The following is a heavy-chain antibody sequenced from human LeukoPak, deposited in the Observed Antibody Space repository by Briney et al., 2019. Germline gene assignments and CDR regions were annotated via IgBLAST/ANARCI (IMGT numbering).Heavy chain of an antibody. CDR2: IFGNGAGT. CDR1: GFTFSTYA. D-gene: IGHD3-3*01. Sequence: SGGSLRLSCTASGFTFSTYAMDWVRQAPGKGLEWVSVIFGNGAGTNYADSVKGRFTISRDNSKNTLYLQMNSLRAEDTAVYYCAKDRIRDGFYSVDSWGQGALVTVSS. CDR3: AKDRIRDGFYSVDS. J-gene: IGHJ4*02. V-gene: IGHV3-23*01.